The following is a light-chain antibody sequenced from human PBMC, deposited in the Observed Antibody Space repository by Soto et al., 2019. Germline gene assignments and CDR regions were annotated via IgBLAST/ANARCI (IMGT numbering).Light chain of an antibody. J-gene: IGKJ2*01. CDR3: HLRSTWPPEGT. CDR1: QSVRGY. V-gene: IGKV3-11*01. CDR2: DAS. Sequence: EIVLTQSPATLSLSPGERATLSCRASQSVRGYLAWYQQKPGQAPRLLIYDASNRATGIPGRFSGSGSGTDFTLTITSLEPEDCAVYYCHLRSTWPPEGTFGQGTKLDI.